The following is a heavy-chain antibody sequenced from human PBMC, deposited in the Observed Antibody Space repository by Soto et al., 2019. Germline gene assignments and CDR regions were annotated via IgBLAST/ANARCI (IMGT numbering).Heavy chain of an antibody. CDR3: ARDQVVATNYYYYGMDV. CDR2: ISSSSSYI. D-gene: IGHD5-12*01. CDR1: GFTFSSYS. J-gene: IGHJ6*02. Sequence: EVQLVESGGGLVKPGGSLRLSCAASGFTFSSYSMNWVRQAPGKGLEWVSSISSSSSYIYYADSVKGRFTISRDNAKNSLYLQMNSLRAEDTAVYYCARDQVVATNYYYYGMDVWGQGTTVTVSS. V-gene: IGHV3-21*01.